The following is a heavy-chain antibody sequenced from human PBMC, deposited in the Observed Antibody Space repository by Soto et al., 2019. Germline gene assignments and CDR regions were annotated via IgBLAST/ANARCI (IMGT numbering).Heavy chain of an antibody. J-gene: IGHJ6*02. D-gene: IGHD6-6*01. V-gene: IGHV3-74*01. CDR2: ISSAGSNR. Sequence: PGGSLRLSCAASGFTFCSYWMHWVRQAPGKGLGWVSRISSAGSNRSYADSVKGRFTISRDNAKNRLYLQMNSLRAEDTGVYYCARDRRAALPAGGYYYYYGMDVWVQGTTVTVSS. CDR1: GFTFCSYW. CDR3: ARDRRAALPAGGYYYYYGMDV.